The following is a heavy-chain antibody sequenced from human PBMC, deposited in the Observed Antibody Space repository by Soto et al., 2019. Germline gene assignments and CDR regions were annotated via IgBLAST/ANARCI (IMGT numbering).Heavy chain of an antibody. CDR2: IRSKTDGGTI. CDR3: TTAHPRGPDY. V-gene: IGHV3-15*01. J-gene: IGHJ4*02. Sequence: EVQLVESGGGLVKPGESLRLSCAASGLSFSNAWMNWVRQAPGKGVEWVGQIRSKTDGGTIFYPAPVKDRFIISRDDSRNTLYLQMNSLKTEDTAVYYCTTAHPRGPDYWGQGTLVTVST. CDR1: GLSFSNAW. D-gene: IGHD5-12*01.